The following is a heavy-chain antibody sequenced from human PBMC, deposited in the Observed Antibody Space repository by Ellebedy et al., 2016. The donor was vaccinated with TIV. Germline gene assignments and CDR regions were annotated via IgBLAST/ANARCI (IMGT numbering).Heavy chain of an antibody. CDR3: ARQVGAFDY. CDR1: GGSISSSSYY. D-gene: IGHD1-26*01. CDR2: IYYSGST. V-gene: IGHV4-39*01. J-gene: IGHJ4*02. Sequence: GSLRLSXTVSGGSISSSSYYWGWIRQPPGKGLEWIGSIYYSGSTYYNPSLKSRVTISVDTSKNQFSLKLSSVTAADTAVYYCARQVGAFDYWGQGTLVTVSS.